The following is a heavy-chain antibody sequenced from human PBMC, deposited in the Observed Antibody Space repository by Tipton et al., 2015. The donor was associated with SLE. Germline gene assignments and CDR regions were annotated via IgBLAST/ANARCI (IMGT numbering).Heavy chain of an antibody. CDR1: GGSISSYY. Sequence: TLSLTCTVSGGSISSYYWSWIRQPPGKGLEWIGYTYYSGSTNYNPSLKSRVTISVDTSKNQFSLKLSSVTAADTAVYYCARGHERHYDSPNFDIWGQGTMVTVSP. D-gene: IGHD5-12*01. V-gene: IGHV4-59*12. J-gene: IGHJ3*02. CDR3: ARGHERHYDSPNFDI. CDR2: TYYSGST.